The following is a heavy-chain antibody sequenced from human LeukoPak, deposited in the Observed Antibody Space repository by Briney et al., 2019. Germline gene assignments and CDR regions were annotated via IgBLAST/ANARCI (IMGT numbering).Heavy chain of an antibody. V-gene: IGHV3-21*01. D-gene: IGHD3-10*01. Sequence: GGSLRLSCAASGFTFSSYSMNWVRQAPGKGLEWVSSISSSRSYIYYADSVKGRFTISRDNAKNSLYLQMNSLRAEDTAVYYCARVETYYGSGSYSDDAFDIWGQGTMVTVSS. CDR2: ISSSRSYI. J-gene: IGHJ3*02. CDR3: ARVETYYGSGSYSDDAFDI. CDR1: GFTFSSYS.